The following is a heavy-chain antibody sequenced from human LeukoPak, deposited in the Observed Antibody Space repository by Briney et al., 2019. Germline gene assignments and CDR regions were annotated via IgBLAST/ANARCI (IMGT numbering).Heavy chain of an antibody. J-gene: IGHJ6*03. D-gene: IGHD3-10*01. CDR1: GFTFSSYW. CDR3: SRFWVRRLPGLMDV. CDR2: IKQDGSEK. V-gene: IGHV3-7*01. Sequence: RAGGSLRLSCAASGFTFSSYWMSSALLEQGKGLEGVANIKQDGSEKYYVDSVKGRFTHSRDNAHHSPYLEMNTRRAQGTAVYYWSRFWVRRLPGLMDVWGKGTTVSVSS.